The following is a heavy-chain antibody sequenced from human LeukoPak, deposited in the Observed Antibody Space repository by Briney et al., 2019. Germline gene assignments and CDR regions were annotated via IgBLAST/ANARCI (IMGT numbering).Heavy chain of an antibody. CDR2: IYHSGST. D-gene: IGHD1-7*01. CDR1: GGSISSGGYS. CDR3: ARLSNWNYDY. V-gene: IGHV4-30-2*03. J-gene: IGHJ4*02. Sequence: SETLSLTCAVSGGSISSGGYSWSWIRQPPGKGLEWIGYIYHSGSTYYNPSLKSRVTISVDTSKNQFSLKLSSVTAADTAVYYCARLSNWNYDYWGQGTLVTVSS.